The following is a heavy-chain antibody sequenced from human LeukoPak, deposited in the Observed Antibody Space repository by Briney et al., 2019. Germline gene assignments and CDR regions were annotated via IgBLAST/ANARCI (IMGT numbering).Heavy chain of an antibody. CDR1: GFTFSSSG. Sequence: GRSLRLSCAASGFTFSSSGMHWVRQAPGKGLEWVSVIYTGGSTYYADSVKGRFTISRDNSKNTLYLQMNSLRAEDTAVYYCAREYSSSAEYYYYMDVWGKGTTVTVSS. CDR3: AREYSSSAEYYYYMDV. D-gene: IGHD6-6*01. V-gene: IGHV3-53*01. CDR2: IYTGGST. J-gene: IGHJ6*03.